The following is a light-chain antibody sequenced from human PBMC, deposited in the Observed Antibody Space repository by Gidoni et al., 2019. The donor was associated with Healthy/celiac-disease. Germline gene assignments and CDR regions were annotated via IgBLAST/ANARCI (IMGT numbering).Light chain of an antibody. V-gene: IGKV3D-15*01. CDR2: GAS. Sequence: EIVMTQSPATLSVSPGERATLSCRASQSVSSNLAWYQQKPGQAPRLIYGASTRATGIPARFSGSGSGTEFTLTISSLQSEDFAVYYCQQYNNWPTLTFGGXTKVEIK. J-gene: IGKJ4*01. CDR3: QQYNNWPTLT. CDR1: QSVSSN.